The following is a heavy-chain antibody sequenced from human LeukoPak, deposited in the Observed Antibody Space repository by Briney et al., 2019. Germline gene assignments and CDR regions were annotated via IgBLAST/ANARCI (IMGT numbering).Heavy chain of an antibody. D-gene: IGHD3-22*01. CDR1: GITLSNYV. J-gene: IGHJ4*02. V-gene: IGHV3-23*01. CDR2: ISDSGGRA. Sequence: GGSLRLSCAVSGITLSNYVMSGVRQALGKGQEWVAGISDSGGRANYADSVKGRFIISRDNPKNTLYMQMNSVRAEDTAVYFCAKRGVVIRVILVGFHKEAYYFDSWGQGALVTVSS. CDR3: AKRGVVIRVILVGFHKEAYYFDS.